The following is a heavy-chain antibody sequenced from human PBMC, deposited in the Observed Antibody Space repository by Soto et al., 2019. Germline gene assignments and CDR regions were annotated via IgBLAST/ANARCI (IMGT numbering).Heavy chain of an antibody. V-gene: IGHV3-74*01. CDR3: TATPRNGMGV. Sequence: EVQLVESGGGLVQPGGSLRLACAGSGFRVSDYWMHWVRQAPGKGLVWVSRVSNEGSKEYADFVQGRFTLSKDNAKNTLYLEMDSLSVEDTALYYCTATPRNGMGVWGQGTKVTVAS. J-gene: IGHJ6*02. CDR1: GFRVSDYW. CDR2: VSNEGSK.